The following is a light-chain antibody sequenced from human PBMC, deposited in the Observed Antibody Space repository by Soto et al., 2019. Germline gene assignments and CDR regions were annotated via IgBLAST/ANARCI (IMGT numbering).Light chain of an antibody. CDR1: QSISSW. CDR3: QHSVA. Sequence: DIQMTQSPSTLSASVGDRVTITCRASQSISSWLAWYQQKPGKAPKLLIYKASSLETWVPSRFSGSGSGTEFTLTISSLQPDDFATYYCQHSVAFGQGTKLEIK. V-gene: IGKV1-5*03. J-gene: IGKJ2*01. CDR2: KAS.